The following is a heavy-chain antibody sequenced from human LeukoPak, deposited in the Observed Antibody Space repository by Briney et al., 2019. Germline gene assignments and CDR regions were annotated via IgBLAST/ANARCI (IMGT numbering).Heavy chain of an antibody. CDR1: GLIFSTYW. J-gene: IGHJ4*02. D-gene: IGHD3-16*01. V-gene: IGHV3-7*04. Sequence: PGGPLTLPCAASGLIFSTYWMSWLRQAPGEGLEGVASIKQDGSGKYYVDSVKGRFTISRDNANNSLYLQMNRLRAEDTAVYYCARDRWGLLGGDLWGEGTLLSVSS. CDR2: IKQDGSGK. CDR3: ARDRWGLLGGDL.